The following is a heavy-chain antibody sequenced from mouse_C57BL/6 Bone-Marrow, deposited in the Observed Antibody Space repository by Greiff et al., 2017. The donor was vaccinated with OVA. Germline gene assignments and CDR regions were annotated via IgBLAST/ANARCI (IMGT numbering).Heavy chain of an antibody. D-gene: IGHD2-14*01. V-gene: IGHV5-12*01. CDR3: ARGGTPPGPFDY. CDR2: ISNGGGST. Sequence: EVKLEESGGGLVQPGGSLKLSCAASGFTFSDYYMYWVRQTPEKRLEWVAYISNGGGSTYYPDTVKGRFTISRDNAKNTLYLQMSRLKSEDTAMYYCARGGTPPGPFDYWGQGTTLTVSS. J-gene: IGHJ2*01. CDR1: GFTFSDYY.